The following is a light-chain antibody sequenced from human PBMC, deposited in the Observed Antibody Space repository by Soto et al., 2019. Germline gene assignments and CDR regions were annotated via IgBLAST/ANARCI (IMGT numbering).Light chain of an antibody. CDR2: DNN. J-gene: IGLJ2*01. Sequence: QSVLTQPPSMSGAPGQRFTISCTGSSSNMGAGYDVHWYQQHPGTAPKLLIFDNNNRPSGVPDRFSGSKSDTSASLAITGLQAEDEADYYCQSFDTSLSGFVVFGGRTKLTVL. V-gene: IGLV1-40*01. CDR1: SSNMGAGYD. CDR3: QSFDTSLSGFVV.